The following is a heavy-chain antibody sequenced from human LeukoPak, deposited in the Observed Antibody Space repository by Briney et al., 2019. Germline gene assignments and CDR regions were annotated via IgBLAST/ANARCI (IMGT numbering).Heavy chain of an antibody. CDR1: GGTFNNYA. D-gene: IGHD6-13*01. V-gene: IGHV1-69*13. CDR2: IIPIFGTA. Sequence: SVKVSCKPSGGTFNNYAVAWVRHAPGQGLEWMGQIIPIFGTASYAPKFQGRVAITADELSTTAYMELSSLISEDTAVYYCTRDPLAASAPGYFDSWGQGSLVTVSS. CDR3: TRDPLAASAPGYFDS. J-gene: IGHJ4*02.